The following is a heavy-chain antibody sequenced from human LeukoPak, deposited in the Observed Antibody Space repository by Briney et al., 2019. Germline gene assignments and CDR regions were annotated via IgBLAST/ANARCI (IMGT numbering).Heavy chain of an antibody. Sequence: GGSLRLSCAASGFTFSSYAMSWVRQAPGKGLEWVSAISGSGGSTYYADSVKGRFTISRDNSKNTLYLQMNSLRAEDTAVYYCAKDHRDTAMVNWYFDLWGRGTLVTVPS. D-gene: IGHD5-18*01. J-gene: IGHJ2*01. V-gene: IGHV3-23*01. CDR1: GFTFSSYA. CDR3: AKDHRDTAMVNWYFDL. CDR2: ISGSGGST.